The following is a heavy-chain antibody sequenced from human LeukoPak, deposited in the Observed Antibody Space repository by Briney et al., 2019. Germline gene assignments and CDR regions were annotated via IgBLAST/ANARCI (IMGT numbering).Heavy chain of an antibody. CDR3: ARDGTSSGWSTLGY. CDR1: GFTFDGYG. V-gene: IGHV3-20*04. J-gene: IGHJ4*02. CDR2: INWNGGST. Sequence: GGSLRLSCAASGFTFDGYGMSWVRQAPGKGLEWVSGINWNGGSTGYADSVKGRFIISRDNANNSLYLQMNSLRADDTALYYCARDGTSSGWSTLGYWGQGNLVTVSS. D-gene: IGHD6-19*01.